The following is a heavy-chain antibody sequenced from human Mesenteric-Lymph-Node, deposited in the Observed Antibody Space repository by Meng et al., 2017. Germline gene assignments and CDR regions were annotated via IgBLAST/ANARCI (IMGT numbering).Heavy chain of an antibody. CDR3: ARGHYNKYFDF. CDR2: MYFSGST. V-gene: IGHV4-61*01. CDR1: GGSVNSGSYY. D-gene: IGHD3-22*01. Sequence: QLHLPESGPGLVRPSETLSPTCTISGGSVNSGSYYWSWIRQPPGKGLEWIGYMYFSGSTNYNASLKSRVTISVDTSKKQFSLTLTSVSAADTAMYYCARGHYNKYFDFWGQGALVTASS. J-gene: IGHJ4*02.